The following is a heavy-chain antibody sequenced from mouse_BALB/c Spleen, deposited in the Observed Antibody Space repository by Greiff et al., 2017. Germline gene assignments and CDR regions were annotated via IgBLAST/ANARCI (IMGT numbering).Heavy chain of an antibody. CDR3: ARWIYYDYDDAMDY. Sequence: QVQLKQPGAELVMPGASVKMSCKASGYTFTDYWMHWVKQRPGQGLEWIGAIDTSDSYTSYNQKFKGKATLTVDESSSTAYMQLSSLTSEDSAVYYCARWIYYDYDDAMDYWGQGTSVTVSS. J-gene: IGHJ4*01. D-gene: IGHD2-4*01. V-gene: IGHV1-69*01. CDR2: IDTSDSYT. CDR1: GYTFTDYW.